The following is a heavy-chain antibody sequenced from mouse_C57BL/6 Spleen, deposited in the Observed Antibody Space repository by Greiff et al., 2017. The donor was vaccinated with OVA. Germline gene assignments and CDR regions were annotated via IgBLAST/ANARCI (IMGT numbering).Heavy chain of an antibody. CDR2: IWRGGST. CDR1: GFSLTSYG. D-gene: IGHD2-4*01. Sequence: VQLQVSGPGLVQPSQSLSITCTVSGFSLTSYGVHWVRQSPGKGLEWLGVIWRGGSTDYNAAFMSRLSITKDNSKSQVFFKMNSLQADDTAIYYCAKNWIYYEAMDYWGQGTSVTVSS. J-gene: IGHJ4*01. CDR3: AKNWIYYEAMDY. V-gene: IGHV2-5*01.